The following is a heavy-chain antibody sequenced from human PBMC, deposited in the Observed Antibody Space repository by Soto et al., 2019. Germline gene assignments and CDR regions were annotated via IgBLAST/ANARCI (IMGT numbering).Heavy chain of an antibody. CDR2: TNPNSGGT. V-gene: IGHV1-2*02. CDR3: ARPLFGVVPHLYGMDV. Sequence: ASVKVSCKASGYTFTGYYMHWVRQAPGQGLEWMGWTNPNSGGTNYAQKFQGRVTMTRDTSISTAYMELSRLRSDDTAVYYCARPLFGVVPHLYGMDVWGQGTTVTVSS. D-gene: IGHD3-3*01. J-gene: IGHJ6*02. CDR1: GYTFTGYY.